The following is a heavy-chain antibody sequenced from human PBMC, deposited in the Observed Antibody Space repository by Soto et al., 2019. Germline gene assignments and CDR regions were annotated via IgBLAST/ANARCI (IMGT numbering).Heavy chain of an antibody. V-gene: IGHV3-23*01. D-gene: IGHD3-3*01. CDR1: GFTFSSYA. CDR3: AKDPTYYDFWSGYETRVDNYYGMDG. Sequence: GGSLRLSCAASGFTFSSYAMSWVRQAPGKGLEWVSAISGSGGSTYYADSVKGRFTISRDNSKNTLYLQMNSLRAEDTAVYYCAKDPTYYDFWSGYETRVDNYYGMDGWGQGTTVTVSS. CDR2: ISGSGGST. J-gene: IGHJ6*02.